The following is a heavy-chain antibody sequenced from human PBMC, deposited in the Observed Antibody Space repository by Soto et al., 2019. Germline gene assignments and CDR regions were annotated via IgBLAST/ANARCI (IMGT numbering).Heavy chain of an antibody. CDR3: ARGPRVSSTGTGAH. Sequence: PGGSLRLSCAVSGFTFSAYWMHWVRQVPGKGLTWVSRIRDDGSTATYADSVKGRFVIPRDNAKNSLYLEMNTLRADDSGLYYCARGPRVSSTGTGAHWGRGTLVTVSS. V-gene: IGHV3-74*01. CDR2: IRDDGSTA. J-gene: IGHJ4*02. D-gene: IGHD1-1*01. CDR1: GFTFSAYW.